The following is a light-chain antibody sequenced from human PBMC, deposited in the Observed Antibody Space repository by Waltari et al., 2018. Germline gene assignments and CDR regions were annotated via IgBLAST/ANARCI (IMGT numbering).Light chain of an antibody. Sequence: QSALTHPASVSGSPGQSITLSFTGTSSDVVAYNYVSRYQQHPGKAPKLMIYDVSKRPSGVSNRFSGSKSANTASLTISGLQAEDEADYYCSSYTSSNTLIFGGGTTLTVL. CDR1: SSDVVAYNY. V-gene: IGLV2-14*01. CDR2: DVS. CDR3: SSYTSSNTLI. J-gene: IGLJ2*01.